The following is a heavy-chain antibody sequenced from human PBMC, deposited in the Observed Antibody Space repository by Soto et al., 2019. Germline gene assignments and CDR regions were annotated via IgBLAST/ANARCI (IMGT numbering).Heavy chain of an antibody. CDR1: GFTFSSYA. CDR2: VSGSADTR. V-gene: IGHV3-23*01. CDR3: AKPLGHYYDSSGYYPDY. D-gene: IGHD3-22*01. J-gene: IGHJ4*02. Sequence: GSLRLSCAASGFTFSSYAMSWVRQAPGKWLEWVSAVSGSADTRYYADSVKGRFTISRDNSKNTLYLQMNSLRAEDTAVYYCAKPLGHYYDSSGYYPDYWGQGTLVTVSS.